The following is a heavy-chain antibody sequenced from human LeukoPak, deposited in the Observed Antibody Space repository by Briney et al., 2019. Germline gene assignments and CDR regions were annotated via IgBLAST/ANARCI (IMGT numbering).Heavy chain of an antibody. CDR1: GGSISSGGYS. Sequence: SQTLSLTCAVSGGSISSGGYSWSWIRQPLGKGLEWIGYIYHSGSTYYNPSLKSRVTISVDRSKNQFSLKLSSVTAADTAVYYCARMYYYDSSGYYYDYWGQGTLVTVSS. CDR2: IYHSGST. V-gene: IGHV4-30-2*01. D-gene: IGHD3-22*01. CDR3: ARMYYYDSSGYYYDY. J-gene: IGHJ4*02.